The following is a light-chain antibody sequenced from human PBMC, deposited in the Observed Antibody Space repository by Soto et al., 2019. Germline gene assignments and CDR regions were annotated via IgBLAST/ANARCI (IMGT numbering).Light chain of an antibody. Sequence: EIVLTQSPATLSLSPGERATLSCRSSQSVSSDLAWYQQKPGQAPRLLIYDASNRATGIPARFSGSGSGTDFTLTISSLEPEDFAVYYCQQRSKWPPYTFGQGTKLEIE. CDR3: QQRSKWPPYT. CDR1: QSVSSD. J-gene: IGKJ2*01. CDR2: DAS. V-gene: IGKV3-11*01.